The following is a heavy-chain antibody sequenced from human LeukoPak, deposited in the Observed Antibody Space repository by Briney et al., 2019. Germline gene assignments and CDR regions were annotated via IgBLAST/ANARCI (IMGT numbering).Heavy chain of an antibody. Sequence: SVTVSFKASGGTFSSYAISWVRQAPGQGLEWMGGIIPIFGTANYAQKFQGRVTITTDESTSTAYMELSSLRSEDTAVYYCARDVTSIVVVTANYGDQIGDAFDIWGQGTMVTVSS. CDR1: GGTFSSYA. CDR3: ARDVTSIVVVTANYGDQIGDAFDI. D-gene: IGHD2-21*02. J-gene: IGHJ3*02. CDR2: IIPIFGTA. V-gene: IGHV1-69*05.